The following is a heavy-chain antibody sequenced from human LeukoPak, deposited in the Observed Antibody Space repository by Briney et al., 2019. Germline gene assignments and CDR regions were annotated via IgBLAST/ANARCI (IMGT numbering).Heavy chain of an antibody. Sequence: SETLSLTCTVSGGSISSYYWSWIRQPPGKGPEWIGYIYYSGSTNYNPSLKSRVTISVDTSKNQFSLKLSSVTAADTAVYYCARHQLDYYDSSGYLDYWGQGTLVTVSS. CDR1: GGSISSYY. CDR2: IYYSGST. V-gene: IGHV4-59*08. CDR3: ARHQLDYYDSSGYLDY. J-gene: IGHJ4*02. D-gene: IGHD3-22*01.